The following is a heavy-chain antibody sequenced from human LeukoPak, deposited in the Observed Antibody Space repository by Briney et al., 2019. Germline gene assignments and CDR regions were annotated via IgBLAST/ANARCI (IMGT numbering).Heavy chain of an antibody. V-gene: IGHV6-1*01. CDR3: ARGVSYYDSSVYYENWFDP. D-gene: IGHD3-22*01. Sequence: SQTLSLTFAISGDSVSSNSAAWNWIRQSPSRGLEWLGRTYYRSKWYNDYAVSVKSRMTINPDTSKNQFSLQLSSVTPEDTAVYYCARGVSYYDSSVYYENWFDPWGQGTLVTVSS. CDR1: GDSVSSNSAA. CDR2: TYYRSKWYN. J-gene: IGHJ5*02.